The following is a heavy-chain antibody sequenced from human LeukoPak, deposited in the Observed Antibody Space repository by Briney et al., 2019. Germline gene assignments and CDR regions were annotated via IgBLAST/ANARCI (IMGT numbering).Heavy chain of an antibody. V-gene: IGHV4-34*01. Sequence: SETLSLTCAVYGGSFSGYYWSWIRQSPGKGLEWIGEINHSGSTNYNPSLKSRVTISVDTSKNQFSLKLSSVTAADTAVYYCAREGLSYDEPGSGTGFDYWGQGTLVTVSS. CDR3: AREGLSYDEPGSGTGFDY. D-gene: IGHD3-3*01. CDR2: INHSGST. J-gene: IGHJ4*02. CDR1: GGSFSGYY.